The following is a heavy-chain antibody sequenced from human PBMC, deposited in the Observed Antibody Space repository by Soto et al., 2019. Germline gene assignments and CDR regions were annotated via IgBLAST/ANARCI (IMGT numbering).Heavy chain of an antibody. CDR2: IRNKARSYST. Sequence: GGSLRLSCAASGVSFGDHYMDWVGQAPGKGLEWVGRIRNKARSYSTEYAASVKGRFTISRDESKDSLYLQLSSLKTDDTAVYYCVLAKTSSTKYYFYSCGKGALVIVYS. V-gene: IGHV3-72*01. D-gene: IGHD2-2*01. CDR3: VLAKTSSTKYYFYS. CDR1: GVSFGDHY. J-gene: IGHJ4*02.